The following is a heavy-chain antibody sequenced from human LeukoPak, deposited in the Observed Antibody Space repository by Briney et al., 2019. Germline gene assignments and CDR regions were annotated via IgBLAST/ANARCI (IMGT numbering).Heavy chain of an antibody. V-gene: IGHV4-59*01. CDR1: GGSISSYY. Sequence: SSETLSLTCTVSGGSISSYYWSWIRQPPGKGLEWIGYIYYRVTSDYNPSLKSRVTMSVDMSTSQISPKLSSVTAADTAVYYCARAVGGDGSGSLWGPGTLVTVSS. CDR2: IYYRVTS. D-gene: IGHD3-10*01. J-gene: IGHJ4*02. CDR3: ARAVGGDGSGSL.